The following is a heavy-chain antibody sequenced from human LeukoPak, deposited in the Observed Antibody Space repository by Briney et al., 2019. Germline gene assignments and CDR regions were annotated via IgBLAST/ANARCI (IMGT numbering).Heavy chain of an antibody. J-gene: IGHJ4*02. CDR2: IYYSGST. CDR1: GVSISSSSHY. V-gene: IGHV4-39*01. Sequence: PSETLSLTCTVSGVSISSSSHYWGWIRQPPGKGLEWIGSIYYSGSTYYNPSLKSRVTISVDTSKNQFSLKLSSVTAADTAVYYCARGYYDSSGYYIDYWGQGTLVTVSS. CDR3: ARGYYDSSGYYIDY. D-gene: IGHD3-22*01.